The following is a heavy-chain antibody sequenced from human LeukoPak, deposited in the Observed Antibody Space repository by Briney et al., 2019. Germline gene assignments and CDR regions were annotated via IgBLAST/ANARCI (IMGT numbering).Heavy chain of an antibody. CDR2: IYYSGST. Sequence: SETLSLTCTVSGGSISSYYWSWVRQPPGKGLEWIGYIYYSGSTNYNPSLKSRVTISVDTSKNQFSLKLSSVTAADTAVYYCARDRVVPAAPSYYYYMDVWGKGTTVTVSS. J-gene: IGHJ6*03. CDR3: ARDRVVPAAPSYYYYMDV. CDR1: GGSISSYY. V-gene: IGHV4-59*01. D-gene: IGHD2-2*01.